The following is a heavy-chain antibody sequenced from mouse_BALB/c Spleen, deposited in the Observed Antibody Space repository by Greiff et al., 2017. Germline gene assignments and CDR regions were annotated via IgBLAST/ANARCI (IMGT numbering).Heavy chain of an antibody. CDR2: IYPGSGST. CDR3: TRLDYDYDGVYYAMDY. D-gene: IGHD2-4*01. CDR1: GYTFTSYW. V-gene: IGHV1S22*01. Sequence: LKQPGSELVRPGASVKLSCKASGYTFTSYWMHWVKQRPGQGLEWIGNIYPGSGSTNYDEKFKSKATLTVDTSSSTAYMQLSSLTSEDSAVYYCTRLDYDYDGVYYAMDYWGQGTSVTVSS. J-gene: IGHJ4*01.